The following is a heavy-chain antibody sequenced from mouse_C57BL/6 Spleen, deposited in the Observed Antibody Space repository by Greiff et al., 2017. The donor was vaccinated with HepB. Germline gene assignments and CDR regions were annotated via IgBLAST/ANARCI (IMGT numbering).Heavy chain of an antibody. CDR1: GFTFSSYG. V-gene: IGHV5-6*01. Sequence: EVKLVESGGDLVKPGGSLKLSCAASGFTFSSYGMSWVRQTPDKRLEWVATISSGGSYTYYPDSVKGRFTISRDNAKNTLYLQMSSLKSEDTAMYYCGRLGYYYGSSYYAMDYWGHRTSVTVSS. D-gene: IGHD1-1*01. CDR3: GRLGYYYGSSYYAMDY. CDR2: ISSGGSYT. J-gene: IGHJ4*01.